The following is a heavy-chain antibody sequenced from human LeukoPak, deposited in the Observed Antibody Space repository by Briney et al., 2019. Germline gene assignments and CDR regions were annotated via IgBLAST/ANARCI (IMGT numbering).Heavy chain of an antibody. CDR1: GYTFTGYY. D-gene: IGHD3-22*01. V-gene: IGHV1-2*02. CDR2: INPNSGGT. J-gene: IGHJ5*02. CDR3: ARARRITMIVVANNWFGP. Sequence: ASVKVSCKASGYTFTGYYMHWVRQAPGQGLEWMGWINPNSGGTNYAQKFQGRVTMTRDTSISTAYMELSRLRSDDTAVYYCARARRITMIVVANNWFGPWGQGTLVTVSS.